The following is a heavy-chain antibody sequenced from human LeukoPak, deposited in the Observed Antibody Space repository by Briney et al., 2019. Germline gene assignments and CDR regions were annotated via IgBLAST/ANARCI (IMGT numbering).Heavy chain of an antibody. D-gene: IGHD3-10*01. Sequence: HGGSLRLSCAASGFTLSSYWMSWVRQAPGKGLEWVANIKEDGSEKYYVDSVKGRFTISRDNAQNSVYLHMNSLTAEDTALYYCARDWVAGVPFDAFDIWGQGTVVSVSS. J-gene: IGHJ3*02. CDR3: ARDWVAGVPFDAFDI. CDR1: GFTLSSYW. V-gene: IGHV3-7*03. CDR2: IKEDGSEK.